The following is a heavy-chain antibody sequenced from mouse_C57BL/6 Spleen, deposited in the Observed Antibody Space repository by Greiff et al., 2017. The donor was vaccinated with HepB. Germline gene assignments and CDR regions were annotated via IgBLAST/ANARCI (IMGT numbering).Heavy chain of an antibody. CDR1: GFTFSDYY. J-gene: IGHJ2*01. D-gene: IGHD2-4*01. CDR2: ISNGGGST. Sequence: EVKLMESGGGLVQPGGSLKLSCAASGFTFSDYYMYWVRQTPEKRLEWVAYISNGGGSTYYPDTVKGRFTISRDNAKNTLYLQMSRLKSEDTAMYYCARRFYDYAFDDWGQGTTLTVSS. V-gene: IGHV5-12*01. CDR3: ARRFYDYAFDD.